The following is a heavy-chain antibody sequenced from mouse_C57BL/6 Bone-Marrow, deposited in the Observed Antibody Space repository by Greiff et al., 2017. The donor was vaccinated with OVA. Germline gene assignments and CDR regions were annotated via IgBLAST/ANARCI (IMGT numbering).Heavy chain of an antibody. Sequence: VMLVESGPGLVQPSQSLSITCTVSGFSLTSYGVHWVRQSPGKGLEWLGVIWSGGSTDYNAAFISRLSISKDNSKSQVFFKMNSLQADDTAIYYCARNDDYDDYYYAMDYWGQGTSVTVSS. CDR3: ARNDDYDDYYYAMDY. CDR1: GFSLTSYG. V-gene: IGHV2-2*01. J-gene: IGHJ4*01. CDR2: IWSGGST. D-gene: IGHD2-4*01.